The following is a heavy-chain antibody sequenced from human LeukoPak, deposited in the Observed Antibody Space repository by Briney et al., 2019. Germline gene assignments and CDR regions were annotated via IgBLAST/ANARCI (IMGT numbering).Heavy chain of an antibody. Sequence: GGSLRLSCSASGFTFSTYWMSWVRQAPGKGLEWVANMRRDGNEIYYLDSVRGRFTISRDNAKNSLYLQMNSLRAEDTAVYYCAKTPYDSSGYYPSNFDYWGQGTLVTVSS. D-gene: IGHD3-22*01. CDR2: MRRDGNEI. J-gene: IGHJ4*02. CDR3: AKTPYDSSGYYPSNFDY. CDR1: GFTFSTYW. V-gene: IGHV3-7*01.